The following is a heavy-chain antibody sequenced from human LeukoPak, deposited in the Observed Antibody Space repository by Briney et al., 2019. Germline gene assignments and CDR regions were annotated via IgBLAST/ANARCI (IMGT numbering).Heavy chain of an antibody. CDR1: GGSISSGGYY. D-gene: IGHD6-6*01. J-gene: IGHJ3*02. CDR2: IYHSGST. Sequence: SSQTLSLTCTVSGGSISSGGYYWSWIRQPPGKGLEWIGYIYHSGSTYYNPSLKSRVTISVDRSKNQFSLKLSSVTAADTAVCYCARVTKGLYSSSYAFDIWGQGTMVTVSS. V-gene: IGHV4-30-2*01. CDR3: ARVTKGLYSSSYAFDI.